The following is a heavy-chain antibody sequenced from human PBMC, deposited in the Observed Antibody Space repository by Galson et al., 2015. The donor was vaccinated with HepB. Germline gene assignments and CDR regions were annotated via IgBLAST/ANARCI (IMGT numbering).Heavy chain of an antibody. CDR3: AREGPYYYDSSGYYLIDY. CDR1: GYTFTSYA. J-gene: IGHJ4*02. Sequence: SVKVSCKASGYTFTSYAMNWVRQAPGQGLEWMGWINTNTGNPTYAQGFTGRFVFSLDTSVSTAYLQISSLKAEDTAVYYCAREGPYYYDSSGYYLIDYWGQGTLVTVSS. V-gene: IGHV7-4-1*02. CDR2: INTNTGNP. D-gene: IGHD3-22*01.